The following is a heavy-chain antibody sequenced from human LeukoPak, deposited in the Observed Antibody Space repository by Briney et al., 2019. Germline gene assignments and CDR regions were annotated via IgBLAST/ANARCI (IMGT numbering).Heavy chain of an antibody. CDR2: IYYSGTT. V-gene: IGHV4-30-4*01. Sequence: PSETLSLTCSVSGGSITSGDYHWSWIRQPPGKGLEWIGYIYYSGTTHYKPSLKSRVTMSVDTSKNLFSMQLSSVTAADTAVYYCARAPKYYYASGSSLFDYWGQGTLVTVSS. CDR3: ARAPKYYYASGSSLFDY. D-gene: IGHD3-10*01. J-gene: IGHJ4*02. CDR1: GGSITSGDYH.